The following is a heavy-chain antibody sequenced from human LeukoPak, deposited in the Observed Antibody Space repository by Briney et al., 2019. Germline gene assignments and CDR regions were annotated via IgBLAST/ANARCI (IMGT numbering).Heavy chain of an antibody. D-gene: IGHD2-2*03. V-gene: IGHV4-39*01. Sequence: SETLSLTCSVSGGSIISNTYYWGWIRQPPGKGLEWIGSMYYSGITYYNPSLKSRVTISVDTSKNQFSLKLSSVTAADTAVYYCARHALDIELVPAAIFRRKLNWFDPWGQGTLVTVSS. J-gene: IGHJ5*02. CDR2: MYYSGIT. CDR3: ARHALDIELVPAAIFRRKLNWFDP. CDR1: GGSIISNTYY.